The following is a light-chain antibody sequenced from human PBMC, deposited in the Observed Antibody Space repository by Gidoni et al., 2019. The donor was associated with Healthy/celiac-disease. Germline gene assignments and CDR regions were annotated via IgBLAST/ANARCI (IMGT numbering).Light chain of an antibody. Sequence: DTVMPQSPDSLAVSLGERATINCKSSQSVLYSSNNTNYLAWYQQKPGQPPKLLIYWASTRESGVPYRFSGSGSGTDFTLTISSLQAEDVAVYYCQQYYSTPRTFGQGTKLEIK. J-gene: IGKJ1*01. CDR3: QQYYSTPRT. V-gene: IGKV4-1*01. CDR2: WAS. CDR1: QSVLYSSNNTNY.